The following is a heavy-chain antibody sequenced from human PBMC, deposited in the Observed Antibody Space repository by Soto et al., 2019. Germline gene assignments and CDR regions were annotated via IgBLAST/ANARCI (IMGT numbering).Heavy chain of an antibody. J-gene: IGHJ6*03. D-gene: IGHD3-3*01. Sequence: GGSLRLSCAASGFTFSSYAMSWVRQAPGKGLEWVSAISGSGGSTYYADSVKGRFTISRDNSKNTLYLQMNSLRAEDTAVYYCAKAAFWSGHYYYYYMDVWGKGTTVTVSS. CDR1: GFTFSSYA. CDR2: ISGSGGST. CDR3: AKAAFWSGHYYYYYMDV. V-gene: IGHV3-23*01.